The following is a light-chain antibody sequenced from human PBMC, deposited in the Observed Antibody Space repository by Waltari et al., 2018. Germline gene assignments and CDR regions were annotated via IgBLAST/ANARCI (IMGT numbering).Light chain of an antibody. CDR1: SGSMASNY. Sequence: NFMLTQPHSVSESPGKTITISCTRSSGSMASNYVHGYRQRPGSAPTTVIYEDNQRPPGVPDRFSGSIDSSSNSASLTISGLKTEDEADYYCQSYDSSNLWVFGGATKLTVL. CDR3: QSYDSSNLWV. CDR2: EDN. J-gene: IGLJ3*02. V-gene: IGLV6-57*03.